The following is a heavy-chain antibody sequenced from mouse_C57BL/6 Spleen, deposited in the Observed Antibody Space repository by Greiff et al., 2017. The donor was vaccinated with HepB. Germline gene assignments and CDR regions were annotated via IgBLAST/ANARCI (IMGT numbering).Heavy chain of an antibody. Sequence: QVQLQQPGAELVRPGSSVKLSCKASGYTFTSYWMHWVKQRPIQGLEWIGNIDPSDSETHYNQKFKDKATLTVDKSSSTAYMQLSSLTSEDSAVYYWARNYYGNYVDYCGQGTTLTVSS. CDR3: ARNYYGNYVDY. CDR1: GYTFTSYW. D-gene: IGHD2-1*01. V-gene: IGHV1-52*01. J-gene: IGHJ2*01. CDR2: IDPSDSET.